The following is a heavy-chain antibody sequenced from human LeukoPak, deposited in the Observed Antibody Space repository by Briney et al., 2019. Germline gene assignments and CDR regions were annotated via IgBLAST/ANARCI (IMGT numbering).Heavy chain of an antibody. V-gene: IGHV4-59*01. D-gene: IGHD3-3*01. Sequence: PSETLSLTYTVSGGSISSYYWSWIRQPPGKGLEWIGYIYYSGSTNYNPSLKSRVTISVDTSKNQFSLKLSSVTAADTAVYYCARETYYDFWSGYRYNWFDPWGQGTLVTVSS. J-gene: IGHJ5*02. CDR1: GGSISSYY. CDR3: ARETYYDFWSGYRYNWFDP. CDR2: IYYSGST.